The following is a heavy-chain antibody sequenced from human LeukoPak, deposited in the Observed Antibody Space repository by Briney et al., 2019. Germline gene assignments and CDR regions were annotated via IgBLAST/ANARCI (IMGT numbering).Heavy chain of an antibody. CDR1: GGSISSYY. V-gene: IGHV4-59*01. CDR3: ARGGADPLDY. D-gene: IGHD1-26*01. J-gene: IGHJ4*02. Sequence: PSETLSLTCTVSGGSISSYYWSWIRQPPGKGLEWIGYIYYSGSTNYNPSLKSRVTISVDTSKNQFSLKLSSVTAADTAVYYCARGGADPLDYWGQGTLFTVSS. CDR2: IYYSGST.